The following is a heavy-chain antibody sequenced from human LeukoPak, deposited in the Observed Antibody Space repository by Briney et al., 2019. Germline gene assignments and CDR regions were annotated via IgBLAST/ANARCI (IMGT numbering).Heavy chain of an antibody. D-gene: IGHD6-13*01. V-gene: IGHV1-69*06. CDR2: IIPIFGTA. Sequence: GASVKVSCKASEGTFSSYAISWVGQPPGKGLEWMGGIIPIFGTANYAQKFQGRVTITADKSTSTAYMELSSLRSEDTAVYYCASPPPEGIFDAFDIWGQGTMVTVSS. J-gene: IGHJ3*02. CDR1: EGTFSSYA. CDR3: ASPPPEGIFDAFDI.